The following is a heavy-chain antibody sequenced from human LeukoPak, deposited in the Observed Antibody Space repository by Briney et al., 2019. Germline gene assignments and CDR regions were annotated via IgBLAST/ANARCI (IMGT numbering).Heavy chain of an antibody. CDR2: ISGSGGST. CDR3: AKELSSGYYGYYFDY. CDR1: GFTFSSYA. V-gene: IGHV3-23*01. Sequence: QPGRSLRLSCAASGFTFSSYAMSWVRQAPGKGLEWVSTISGSGGSTNYADSVKGRFTISTDNSKNTLYLQMISLRAEGTAVYYCAKELSSGYYGYYFDYWGQGTLVTVSS. D-gene: IGHD6-19*01. J-gene: IGHJ4*02.